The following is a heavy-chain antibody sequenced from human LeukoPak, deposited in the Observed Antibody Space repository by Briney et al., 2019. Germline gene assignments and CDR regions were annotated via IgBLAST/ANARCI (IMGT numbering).Heavy chain of an antibody. J-gene: IGHJ3*02. V-gene: IGHV1-24*01. Sequence: GASVKVSCKVSGYTLTELSMHWVRQAPGKGLEWMGGFDPEDGETIYAQKFQGRVTMTEDTSTDTAYMELSSLRSEDTAMYYCATRGPPYDYVWGSYRYGVGAFDIWGQGTMVTVSP. D-gene: IGHD3-16*02. CDR3: ATRGPPYDYVWGSYRYGVGAFDI. CDR1: GYTLTELS. CDR2: FDPEDGET.